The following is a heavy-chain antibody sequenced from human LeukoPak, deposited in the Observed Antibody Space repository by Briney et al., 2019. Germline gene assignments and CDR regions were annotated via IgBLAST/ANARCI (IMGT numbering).Heavy chain of an antibody. CDR3: ARLTGTTFDY. Sequence: PSETLSLTCTASGGSISSSSYYWGWIRQPPGKGLEWIGSIYYSGSTYYNPSLKSRVTISVDTSKNQFSLKLSSVTAADTAVYYCARLTGTTFDYWGQGTLVTVSS. J-gene: IGHJ4*02. V-gene: IGHV4-39*07. CDR1: GGSISSSSYY. CDR2: IYYSGST. D-gene: IGHD1-7*01.